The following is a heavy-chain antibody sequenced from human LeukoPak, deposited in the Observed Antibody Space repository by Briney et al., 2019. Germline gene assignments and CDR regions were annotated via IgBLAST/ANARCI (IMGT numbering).Heavy chain of an antibody. V-gene: IGHV3-30*03. CDR3: ARGPYGSGSTIDY. CDR2: ISYDGSNK. Sequence: PGGSLRLSCAASGFTFSSYGMHWVRQAPGKGLEWVAVISYDGSNKYYADSVKGRFTISRDNSKNTLYLQMNSLRAEDTAVYYCARGPYGSGSTIDYWGQGTLVTVSS. D-gene: IGHD3-10*01. CDR1: GFTFSSYG. J-gene: IGHJ4*02.